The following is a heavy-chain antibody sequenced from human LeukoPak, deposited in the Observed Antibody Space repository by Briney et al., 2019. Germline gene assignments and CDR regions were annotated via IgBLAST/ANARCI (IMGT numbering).Heavy chain of an antibody. V-gene: IGHV1-46*01. CDR2: INPGGGST. J-gene: IGHJ3*02. Sequence: ASVKVSCKASGYTFTSYYMHWVRQAPGQGLEWMGIINPGGGSTNYAQQFQGGVTMTSDMSTSTVYMELSSLRSEDTAVFYCATVGVGELLPQDIWGQGTMVTVSS. CDR3: ATVGVGELLPQDI. D-gene: IGHD1-26*01. CDR1: GYTFTSYY.